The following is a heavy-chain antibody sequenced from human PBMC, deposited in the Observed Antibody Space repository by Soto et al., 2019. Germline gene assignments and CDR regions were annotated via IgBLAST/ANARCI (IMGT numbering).Heavy chain of an antibody. V-gene: IGHV4-30-4*01. D-gene: IGHD7-27*01. J-gene: IGHJ5*01. CDR2: IYKSATT. CDR1: GASVRSGDYF. Sequence: SETLSLTCTVSGASVRSGDYFWAWIRQPPGQALEYIGYIYKSATTYYNPSFESRVAISVDTSKSQFSLNVTSVTAADTAVYFCARGRYCLTGRCFPNWFDSWGQGALVTVSS. CDR3: ARGRYCLTGRCFPNWFDS.